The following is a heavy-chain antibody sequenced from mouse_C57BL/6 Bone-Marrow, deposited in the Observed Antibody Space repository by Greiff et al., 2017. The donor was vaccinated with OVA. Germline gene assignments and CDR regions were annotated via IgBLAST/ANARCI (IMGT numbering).Heavy chain of an antibody. V-gene: IGHV10-3*01. J-gene: IGHJ4*01. CDR1: GFTFNTYA. CDR2: IRSKSSNYAT. Sequence: EVMLVESGGGLVQPKGSLKLSCAASGFTFNTYAMHWVRQAPGKGLEWVARIRSKSSNYATYYADSVKDRFTISRDDSQSMLYLQMNNLKTEDTAMYYCVRDRWYDDRYYYAMDYWGQGTSVTVSS. CDR3: VRDRWYDDRYYYAMDY. D-gene: IGHD2-3*01.